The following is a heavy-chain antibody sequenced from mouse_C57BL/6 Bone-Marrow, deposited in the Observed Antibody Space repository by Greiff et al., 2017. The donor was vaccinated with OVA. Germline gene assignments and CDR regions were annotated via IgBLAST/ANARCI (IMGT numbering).Heavy chain of an antibody. Sequence: VQLQQPGAELVLPGASVKLSCKASGYTFTSYWMHWVRQRPGQGLEWIGEIDPSDSYTNYNQKFKGKSTLTVDKSSSTAYMQLSSLTSEDSAVYYCARDDGSWGKGTSVTVSS. CDR3: ARDDGS. D-gene: IGHD2-3*01. J-gene: IGHJ4*01. V-gene: IGHV1-69*01. CDR1: GYTFTSYW. CDR2: IDPSDSYT.